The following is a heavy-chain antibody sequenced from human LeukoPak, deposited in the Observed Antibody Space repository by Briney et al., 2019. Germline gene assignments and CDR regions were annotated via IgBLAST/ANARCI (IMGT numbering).Heavy chain of an antibody. V-gene: IGHV3-23*01. CDR3: AKDGLITIFGVVTFNWFHP. J-gene: IGHJ5*02. CDR1: GFTFSSYA. CDR2: ISGSGGST. D-gene: IGHD3-3*01. Sequence: PGGSLRLSCAASGFTFSSYAVSWVRQAPGKGLEWVSAISGSGGSTYYADSVKGRFTISRDNSKNTLYLQMNSLRAEDTAVYYCAKDGLITIFGVVTFNWFHPWGQGTLVTVSS.